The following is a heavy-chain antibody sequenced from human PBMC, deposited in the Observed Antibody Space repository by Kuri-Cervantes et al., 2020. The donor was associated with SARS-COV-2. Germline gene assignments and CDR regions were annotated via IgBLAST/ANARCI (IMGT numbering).Heavy chain of an antibody. J-gene: IGHJ6*02. CDR2: ISSSSSTI. D-gene: IGHD4-17*01. CDR3: ARDLRPLELYYYYGMDV. CDR1: GFTFRDYY. V-gene: IGHV3-48*02. Sequence: GEYLKISCFASGFTFRDYYFDWVRQAPGKGLEWVSYISSSSSTIYYADSVKGRFTISRDNAKNSLYLQMNSLRDEDTAVYYCARDLRPLELYYYYGMDVWGRGTTVTVSS.